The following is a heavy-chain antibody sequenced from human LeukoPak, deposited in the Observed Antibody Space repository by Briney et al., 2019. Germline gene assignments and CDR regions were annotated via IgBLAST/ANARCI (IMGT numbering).Heavy chain of an antibody. CDR3: ARPTPKSGPYDILTGYRD. D-gene: IGHD3-9*01. Sequence: SETLSLTCTVSGGSISSSSYYWGWIRQPPGKGLEWIGSIYYSGSTYYNPSLKSRVTISVDTSKNQFSLKLSSVTAADTAVYYCARPTPKSGPYDILTGYRDWGQGTLVTVSS. CDR1: GGSISSSSYY. V-gene: IGHV4-39*01. CDR2: IYYSGST. J-gene: IGHJ4*02.